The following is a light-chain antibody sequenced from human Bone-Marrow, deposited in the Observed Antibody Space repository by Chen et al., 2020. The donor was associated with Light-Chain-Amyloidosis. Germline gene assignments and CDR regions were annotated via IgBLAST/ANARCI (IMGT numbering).Light chain of an antibody. J-gene: IGLJ3*02. CDR1: SGSIATNY. CDR2: EDD. Sequence: NFMLTQPHSVSASPGKTVTISCTRSSGSIATNYVQWYQQRPGSSPTTVIYEDDQRPSGVPDRFSGSIDRSSNSASLTLSGLTTEDEADYYCQSYQGSSQGVFGGGTKLTVL. V-gene: IGLV6-57*01. CDR3: QSYQGSSQGV.